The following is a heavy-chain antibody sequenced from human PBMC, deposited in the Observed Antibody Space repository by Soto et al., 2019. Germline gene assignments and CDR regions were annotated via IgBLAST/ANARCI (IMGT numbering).Heavy chain of an antibody. V-gene: IGHV4-59*01. CDR3: ARGENDFWSGYWRGDPFDY. Sequence: LSLTCTVSGGSISSYYWSWIRQPPGKGLEWIGYIYYSGSTNYNPSLKSRVTISVDTSKNQFSLKLSSVTAADTAVYYCARGENDFWSGYWRGDPFDYWGQGTQVTVS. D-gene: IGHD3-3*01. CDR1: GGSISSYY. CDR2: IYYSGST. J-gene: IGHJ4*02.